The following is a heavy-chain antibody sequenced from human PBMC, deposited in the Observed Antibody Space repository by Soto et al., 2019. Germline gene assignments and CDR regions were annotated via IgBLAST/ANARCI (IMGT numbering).Heavy chain of an antibody. Sequence: SETLSLTCAVSGGSISSGGYSWSWIRQPPGKGLEWIGYIYHSGSTYYNPSLKSRVTISVDTSKNQFSLKLSSVTAADTAVYYCARGRPDLITIFGVVIIGPFDYWGQGTLVTVSS. J-gene: IGHJ4*02. V-gene: IGHV4-30-2*01. D-gene: IGHD3-3*01. CDR2: IYHSGST. CDR3: ARGRPDLITIFGVVIIGPFDY. CDR1: GGSISSGGYS.